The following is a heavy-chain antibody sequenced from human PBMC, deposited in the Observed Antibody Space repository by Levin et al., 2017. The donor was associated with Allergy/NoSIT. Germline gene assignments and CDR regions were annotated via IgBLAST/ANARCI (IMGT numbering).Heavy chain of an antibody. CDR3: ATDDFWSSSRGFGWLAP. CDR1: GYTFSEYF. CDR2: INPKSGGT. D-gene: IGHD3-3*01. J-gene: IGHJ5*02. V-gene: IGHV1-2*06. Sequence: AASVKVSCKASGYTFSEYFIHWVRRAPGQGLEWMGRINPKSGGTFYAQKFLGRVTMTRDTSTSTASMELDRLTSVDTAVYYCATDDFWSSSRGFGWLAPWGQGTLITVSS.